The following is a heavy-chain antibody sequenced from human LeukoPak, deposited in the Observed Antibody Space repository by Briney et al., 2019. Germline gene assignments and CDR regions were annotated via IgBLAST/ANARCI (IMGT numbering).Heavy chain of an antibody. J-gene: IGHJ4*02. D-gene: IGHD3-22*01. CDR1: GFTFSSYA. Sequence: GGSLRLSCAASGFTFSSYAMHWVRQALGKGLEYVSAISSNGGSTYYANSVKGRFTISRDNSKNTLYLQMGSLRAEDMAVYYCAREYYDSSGYYSNVLYFDYWGQGTLVTVSS. V-gene: IGHV3-64*01. CDR3: AREYYDSSGYYSNVLYFDY. CDR2: ISSNGGST.